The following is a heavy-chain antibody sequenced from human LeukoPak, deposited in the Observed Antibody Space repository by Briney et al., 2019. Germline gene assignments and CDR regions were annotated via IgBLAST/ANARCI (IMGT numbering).Heavy chain of an antibody. CDR1: GFTVSSNY. CDR2: IYSGGST. Sequence: GGSLRLSCAASGFTVSSNYMSWVRQAPGKGLEWVSVIYSGGSTYYADSVKGRFTISRDNSKNTLYLQMNSLRAEDTAVYYCARDRELWGFDYWGQGTLVTVSS. J-gene: IGHJ4*02. D-gene: IGHD1-26*01. CDR3: ARDRELWGFDY. V-gene: IGHV3-66*01.